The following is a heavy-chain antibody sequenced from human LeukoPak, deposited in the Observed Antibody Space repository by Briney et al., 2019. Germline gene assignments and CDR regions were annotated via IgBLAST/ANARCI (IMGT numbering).Heavy chain of an antibody. CDR1: GFTFSSYA. V-gene: IGHV3-48*03. CDR3: GRDGPPDY. J-gene: IGHJ4*02. Sequence: GGSLRLSCAASGFTFSSYAMNWVRQAPGKGLEWVSYISTSGSPTYYADSVKGRFTISRDNAKNSLYLQMNSLRAEDTAVYYCGRDGPPDYWGQGTLVTVSS. CDR2: ISTSGSPT.